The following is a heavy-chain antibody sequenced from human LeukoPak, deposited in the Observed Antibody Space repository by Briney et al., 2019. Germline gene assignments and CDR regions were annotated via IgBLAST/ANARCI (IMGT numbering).Heavy chain of an antibody. CDR1: GFTFSSYW. CDR3: ARPPGSGSYYSLSRYYFDY. V-gene: IGHV3-7*01. J-gene: IGHJ4*02. CDR2: IKQDGSEK. D-gene: IGHD3-10*01. Sequence: GGSLRLSCAASGFTFSSYWMSWVRQAPGKGLEWVANIKQDGSEKYYVDSVKGRFTISRDNAKNSLYLQMNSLRAEDTAVYYCARPPGSGSYYSLSRYYFDYWGQGTLVTVSS.